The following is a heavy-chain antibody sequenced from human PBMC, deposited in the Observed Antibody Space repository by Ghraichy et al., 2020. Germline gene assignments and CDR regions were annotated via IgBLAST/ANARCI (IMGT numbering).Heavy chain of an antibody. V-gene: IGHV3-33*01. Sequence: GGSLRLSCAASGFTFSSYGMHWVRQAPGKGLEWVAVIWYDGSKKYYADSVKGRFTISRDNSKNTLYLQMNSLRAEDTAVYYCASWGETGAFDIWGQGTMVTVSS. CDR1: GFTFSSYG. CDR3: ASWGETGAFDI. J-gene: IGHJ3*02. D-gene: IGHD7-27*01. CDR2: IWYDGSKK.